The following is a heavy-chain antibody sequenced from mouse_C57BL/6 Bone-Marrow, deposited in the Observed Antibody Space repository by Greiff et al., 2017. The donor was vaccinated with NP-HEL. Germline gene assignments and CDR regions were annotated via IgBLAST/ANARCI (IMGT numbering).Heavy chain of an antibody. Sequence: EVKVVDSGGGLVQPGGSLKLSCAASGFTFSDYGMAWVRQAPRKGPEWVAFISNLAYSIYYADTVTGRFTISRENAKNTLYLEMSSLRSEDTAMYYCARQGYYGSYWYFDVWGTGTTVTVSS. D-gene: IGHD1-1*01. J-gene: IGHJ1*03. CDR2: ISNLAYSI. V-gene: IGHV5-15*01. CDR3: ARQGYYGSYWYFDV. CDR1: GFTFSDYG.